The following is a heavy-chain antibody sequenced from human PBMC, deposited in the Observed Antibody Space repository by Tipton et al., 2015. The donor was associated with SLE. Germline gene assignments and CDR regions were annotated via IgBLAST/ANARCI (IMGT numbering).Heavy chain of an antibody. CDR1: GGSISSSSYY. J-gene: IGHJ4*02. D-gene: IGHD6-13*01. V-gene: IGHV4-39*07. CDR2: IYYSGST. Sequence: TLSLTCTVSGGSISSSSYYWGWIRQPPGKGLEWIGSIYYSGSTYYNPSLKRRVTISVDTSKNQFSLKLSSVTAADTAVYYCAREEGSSWYGAGDYWGQGTLVTVSS. CDR3: AREEGSSWYGAGDY.